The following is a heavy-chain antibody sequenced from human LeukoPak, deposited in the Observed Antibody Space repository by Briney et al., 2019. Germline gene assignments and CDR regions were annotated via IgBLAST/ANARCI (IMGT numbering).Heavy chain of an antibody. V-gene: IGHV4-38-2*02. Sequence: SETLSLTCHVSGDSISSGYYWAWIRQPPDKGLEWIGSIFHAGDTYYSLSLQSRVTISVDKSKNQFSLKLTSVTAADTAVYYCARDETYSYGSFGHWGQGTLVTVSS. J-gene: IGHJ4*02. CDR2: IFHAGDT. CDR3: ARDETYSYGSFGH. CDR1: GDSISSGYY. D-gene: IGHD5-18*01.